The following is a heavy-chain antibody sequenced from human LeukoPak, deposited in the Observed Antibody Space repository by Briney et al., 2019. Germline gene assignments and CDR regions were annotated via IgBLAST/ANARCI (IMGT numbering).Heavy chain of an antibody. J-gene: IGHJ4*02. Sequence: GGSLRLSCAASGFTFTSYAMSWVRQAPGKGLEWVSVISGSGDSTYYADSAKGRFTISRDTSKNTLYLQMNSLRAEDTAVYYCAKASGSPYYFDYWGQGTLVTVSS. D-gene: IGHD3-10*01. CDR2: ISGSGDST. CDR3: AKASGSPYYFDY. V-gene: IGHV3-23*01. CDR1: GFTFTSYA.